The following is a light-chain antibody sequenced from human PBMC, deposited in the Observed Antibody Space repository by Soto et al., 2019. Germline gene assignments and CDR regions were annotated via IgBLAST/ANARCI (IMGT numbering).Light chain of an antibody. CDR1: SSDVGGYNY. CDR2: DVS. V-gene: IGLV2-11*01. CDR3: RSYAGSNTWV. Sequence: QSALTQPRSVSGSPGQSVTISCTGTSSDVGGYNYVSWYQQHPGKAPKLMIYDVSNWPSGVPDRFSGSKSGNTASLTISGLQAEDEADYYCRSYAGSNTWVFGGGTKLTVL. J-gene: IGLJ3*02.